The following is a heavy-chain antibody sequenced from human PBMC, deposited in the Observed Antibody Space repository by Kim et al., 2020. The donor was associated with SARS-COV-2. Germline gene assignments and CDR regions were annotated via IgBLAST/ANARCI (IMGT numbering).Heavy chain of an antibody. Sequence: SVKGRFTISRDISENTVYLQMNSLRAEDTAIYYCARGRVAGGIAVAGSFDCWGQGTLVTVSS. J-gene: IGHJ4*02. D-gene: IGHD6-19*01. CDR3: ARGRVAGGIAVAGSFDC. V-gene: IGHV3-66*01.